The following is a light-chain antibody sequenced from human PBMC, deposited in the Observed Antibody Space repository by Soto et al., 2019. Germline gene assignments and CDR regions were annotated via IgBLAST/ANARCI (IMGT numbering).Light chain of an antibody. CDR3: CSYVPINTWV. V-gene: IGLV2-23*01. J-gene: IGLJ3*02. CDR1: SSDVGNYNL. CDR2: EAS. Sequence: QSALTQPASVSGSPGQSITISCTGTSSDVGNYNLVSWYQQHPGKVPKLMIYEASKRPSGISDRFSGSRSGNTASLTISGLQAEDEADYYCCSYVPINTWVFGGGTKVTVL.